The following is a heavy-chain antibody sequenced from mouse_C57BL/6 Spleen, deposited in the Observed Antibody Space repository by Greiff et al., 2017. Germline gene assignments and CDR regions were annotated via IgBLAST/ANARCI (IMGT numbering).Heavy chain of an antibody. D-gene: IGHD2-3*01. CDR1: GFTFTDYY. CDR3: AKYSYCGYSPFYAMDY. V-gene: IGHV7-3*01. CDR2: IRNKANGYTT. J-gene: IGHJ4*01. Sequence: EVMLVQSGGGLVQPGGSLRLSCEASGFTFTDYYMSWVRQPQGKALEWLGFIRNKANGYTTNYSASVKGPLTISRDTTQGILYLQLNALRASDSATYYCAKYSYCGYSPFYAMDYWGQGTSVTVSS.